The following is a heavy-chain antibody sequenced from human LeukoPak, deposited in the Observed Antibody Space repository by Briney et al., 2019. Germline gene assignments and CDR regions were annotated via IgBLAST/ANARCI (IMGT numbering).Heavy chain of an antibody. J-gene: IGHJ5*02. V-gene: IGHV4-61*02. Sequence: PSQTLSLTCTVSGGSISSGSYYWSWIRQPAGKGLEWIGRIYTSGSTNYNPSLKSRVSMSVDTSKNQFSLKLSSVTAADTAVYYCARGPWFDPWGQGTLVTVSS. CDR3: ARGPWFDP. CDR2: IYTSGST. CDR1: GGSISSGSYY.